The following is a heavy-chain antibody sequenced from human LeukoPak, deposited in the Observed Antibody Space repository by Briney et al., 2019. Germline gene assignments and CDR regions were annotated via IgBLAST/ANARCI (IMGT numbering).Heavy chain of an antibody. CDR2: ISNGGITT. CDR3: VKLSSGSGSKFGFDS. D-gene: IGHD6-19*01. CDR1: GFTFGTYA. Sequence: PGGSLRLSCAASGFTFGTYAMCWVRQTPGKSLEWVSIISNGGITTYYADSVRGRFTISRDNSKNRLYLQMSSLRAEDTAVYYCVKLSSGSGSKFGFDSWGQGTLVTVSS. V-gene: IGHV3-23*01. J-gene: IGHJ4*02.